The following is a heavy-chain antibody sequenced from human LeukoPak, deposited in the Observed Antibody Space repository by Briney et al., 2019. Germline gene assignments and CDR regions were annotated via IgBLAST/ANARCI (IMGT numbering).Heavy chain of an antibody. D-gene: IGHD4-17*01. V-gene: IGHV4-34*01. CDR2: INHSGST. CDR1: GGSFSGYY. Sequence: SETLSLTCAVYGGSFSGYYWSWIRQPPGKGLEWIGEINHSGSTNYNPSLKSRVTISVDTSKNQFSLKLSSVTAADTAVYYCARVDYASDFDYWGQGTLVTVSS. J-gene: IGHJ4*02. CDR3: ARVDYASDFDY.